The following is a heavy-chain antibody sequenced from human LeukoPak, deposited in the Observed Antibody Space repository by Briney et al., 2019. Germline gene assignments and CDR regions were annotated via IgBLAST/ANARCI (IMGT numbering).Heavy chain of an antibody. CDR3: VREMGGYPFDY. V-gene: IGHV3-30*04. CDR1: GFTFTGHS. CDR2: VAHDEKTI. J-gene: IGHJ4*02. D-gene: IGHD5-12*01. Sequence: GGSLRLSCVASGFTFTGHSMHWVRRAPGKGLEWVAVVAHDEKTIFYADSLKGRFTVSRDNSKNSLYLQMNSLRAEDTAVYYCVREMGGYPFDYWGQGTLVTVSS.